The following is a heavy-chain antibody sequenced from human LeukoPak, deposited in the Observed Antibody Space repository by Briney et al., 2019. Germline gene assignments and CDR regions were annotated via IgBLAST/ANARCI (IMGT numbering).Heavy chain of an antibody. CDR1: GFTFSASA. J-gene: IGHJ6*02. V-gene: IGHV3-73*01. Sequence: GGSLRLSCAASGFTFSASAMHWVRQASGKGLEWVGRIRTKTNNFATAYAASVKGRFTVSRDDSKNTAYLQMNSLKTEDTAVYYCAKVSDYAYYYGMDVWGQGTTVTVSS. CDR3: AKVSDYAYYYGMDV. D-gene: IGHD4-17*01. CDR2: IRTKTNNFAT.